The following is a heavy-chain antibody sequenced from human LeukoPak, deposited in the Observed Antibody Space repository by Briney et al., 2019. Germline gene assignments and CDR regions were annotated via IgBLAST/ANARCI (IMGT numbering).Heavy chain of an antibody. CDR2: IYYSGST. CDR1: GDSISSYY. D-gene: IGHD6-6*01. J-gene: IGHJ4*02. Sequence: SETLSLTCTDSGDSISSYYWSWIRQPPGMGLEWIGYIYYSGSTNYNPSLKSRVTISVDTSKNQFSLKLSSVTAADTAVYYCARQSGYSSSFDYWGQGTLVTVSS. V-gene: IGHV4-59*08. CDR3: ARQSGYSSSFDY.